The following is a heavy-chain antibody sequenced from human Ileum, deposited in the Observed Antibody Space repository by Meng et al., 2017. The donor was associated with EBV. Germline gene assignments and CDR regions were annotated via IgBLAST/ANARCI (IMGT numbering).Heavy chain of an antibody. D-gene: IGHD3-10*01. V-gene: IGHV4-34*01. Sequence: VHLRDWGPGLLHHSVTLSLTCACYGWSFIGYYWSWIRQPPGKGLEWIGEINHSGSTNYNPSLKSRVTISVDTSKNQFSLKLSSVTAADTAVYYCARGRSQGRGGLVHWGQGTLVTVSS. CDR2: INHSGST. J-gene: IGHJ4*02. CDR1: GWSFIGYY. CDR3: ARGRSQGRGGLVH.